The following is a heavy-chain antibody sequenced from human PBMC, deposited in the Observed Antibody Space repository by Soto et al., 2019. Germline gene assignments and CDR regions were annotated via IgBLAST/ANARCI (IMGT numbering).Heavy chain of an antibody. Sequence: QVQLVESGGGVVQPGRSLRLSCAASGFTFSSYGMHWVRQAPGKGLEWVAVISYDGSNKYYADSVKGRFTISRDNSKNTLYLQMNSLRAEDTAVYYCAKDIVTGNFEELFDYWGQGTLVTVSS. J-gene: IGHJ4*02. D-gene: IGHD3-10*01. CDR1: GFTFSSYG. V-gene: IGHV3-30*18. CDR2: ISYDGSNK. CDR3: AKDIVTGNFEELFDY.